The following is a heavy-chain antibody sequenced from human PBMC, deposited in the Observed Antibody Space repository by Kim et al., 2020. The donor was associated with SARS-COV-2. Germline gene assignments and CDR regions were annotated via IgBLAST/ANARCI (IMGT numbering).Heavy chain of an antibody. J-gene: IGHJ3*02. Sequence: LKSRVTISVDTSTNQFSRKLSSVTAADTAVYYCARGDTIFGVVINAFDIWGQGTMVTVSS. V-gene: IGHV4-31*02. CDR3: ARGDTIFGVVINAFDI. D-gene: IGHD3-3*01.